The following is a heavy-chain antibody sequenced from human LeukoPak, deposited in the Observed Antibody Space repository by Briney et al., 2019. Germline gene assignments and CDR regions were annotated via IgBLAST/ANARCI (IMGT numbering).Heavy chain of an antibody. Sequence: SQTLSLTCAISGDIVSSNSAAWNWIRQSPLRGLEWLGRTYYMSKWNTQYAVSVESRIIINPDTSKNQFSPQLNSVTPEDTAVYYCARAAHGSHWFDPWGQGTLVTVSS. V-gene: IGHV6-1*01. D-gene: IGHD2-15*01. J-gene: IGHJ5*02. CDR3: ARAAHGSHWFDP. CDR2: TYYMSKWNT. CDR1: GDIVSSNSAA.